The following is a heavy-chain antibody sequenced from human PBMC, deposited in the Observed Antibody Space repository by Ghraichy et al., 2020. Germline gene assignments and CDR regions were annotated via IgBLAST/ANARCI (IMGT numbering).Heavy chain of an antibody. CDR2: ISSSGSTI. CDR3: ARDYEGGITIFGVVNYYGMDV. CDR1: GFTFSDYY. Sequence: GGSLRLSCAASGFTFSDYYMSWIRQAPGKGLEWVSYISSSGSTIYYADSVKGRFTISRDNAKNSLYLQMNSLRAEDTAVYYCARDYEGGITIFGVVNYYGMDVWGQGTTVTVSS. D-gene: IGHD3-3*01. J-gene: IGHJ6*02. V-gene: IGHV3-11*01.